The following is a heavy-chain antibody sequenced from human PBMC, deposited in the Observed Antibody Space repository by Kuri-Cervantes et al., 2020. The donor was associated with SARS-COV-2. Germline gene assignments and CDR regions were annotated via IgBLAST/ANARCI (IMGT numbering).Heavy chain of an antibody. CDR1: GFIFSSYG. V-gene: IGHV3-30*02. J-gene: IGHJ4*02. Sequence: GESLKISCAASGFIFSSYGMHWVRQAPGKGLEWVAFVRSDGSNKHYTDSVKGRFTISRDNSKNTLYLQMNSLRAEDTAVYYCAKDPPPAGYWGQGTLVTVSS. CDR2: VRSDGSNK. CDR3: AKDPPPAGY.